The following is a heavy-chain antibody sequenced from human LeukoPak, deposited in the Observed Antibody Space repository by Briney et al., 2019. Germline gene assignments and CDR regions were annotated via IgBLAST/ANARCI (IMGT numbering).Heavy chain of an antibody. J-gene: IGHJ4*02. CDR2: IYYSGST. Sequence: SETLSLTCTVSGGSISSYYWSWIRQTPGKGLEWIGYIYYSGSTNYNPSLKSRVTISVDTSKNQFSLKLSSVTAADTAVYFCAREASRAGTYYLDYWGQGTLLTVSS. CDR3: AREASRAGTYYLDY. V-gene: IGHV4-59*12. D-gene: IGHD3-10*01. CDR1: GGSISSYY.